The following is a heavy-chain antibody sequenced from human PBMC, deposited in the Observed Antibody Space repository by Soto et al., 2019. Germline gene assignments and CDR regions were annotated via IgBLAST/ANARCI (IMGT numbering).Heavy chain of an antibody. CDR2: IYYSGST. Sequence: TSETLSLTCTVSGGSISSSSYYWCWIRQPPGKGLEWIGSIYYSGSTYYNPSLKSRVTISVDTSKNQFSLKLSSVTAADTAVYYCASFSRGVRTVAATKSNWFDPWGQGTLVTVSS. V-gene: IGHV4-39*01. D-gene: IGHD2-15*01. CDR3: ASFSRGVRTVAATKSNWFDP. J-gene: IGHJ5*02. CDR1: GGSISSSSYY.